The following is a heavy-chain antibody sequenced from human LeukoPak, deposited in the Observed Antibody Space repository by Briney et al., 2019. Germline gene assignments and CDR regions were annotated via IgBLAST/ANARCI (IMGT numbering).Heavy chain of an antibody. CDR2: IYYSGRT. V-gene: IGHV4-59*01. Sequence: SETLSLTCTVSGGSISSYYWSWIRQPPGKGLEWIGYIYYSGRTNYNPSLKSRATISVDTSKNQFSLKLSAVTAADTAVYYCARGPPGHHWGQGTLVTVSS. CDR3: ARGPPGHH. J-gene: IGHJ4*02. CDR1: GGSISSYY. D-gene: IGHD1-14*01.